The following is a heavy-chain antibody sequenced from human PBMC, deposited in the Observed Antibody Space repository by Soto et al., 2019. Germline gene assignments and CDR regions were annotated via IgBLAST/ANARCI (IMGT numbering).Heavy chain of an antibody. J-gene: IGHJ4*02. D-gene: IGHD3-22*01. Sequence: QLQLQESGPGLVKPSGTLSLTCTVSGGSISNGDYYWVWIRQPPGKGLEWIGSVYHTGSTFYNSSLKTRVTISVDTSKSQFSLKMTSVTAADTSLYFCATMMVGAPRHNDSPYWGQGTLVTVSS. CDR1: GGSISNGDYY. V-gene: IGHV4-39*01. CDR2: VYHTGST. CDR3: ATMMVGAPRHNDSPY.